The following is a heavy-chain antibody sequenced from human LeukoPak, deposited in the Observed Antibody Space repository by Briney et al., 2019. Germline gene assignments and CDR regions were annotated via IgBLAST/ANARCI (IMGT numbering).Heavy chain of an antibody. Sequence: SVKVSCKASGGTFSSYAISWVRQAPGQGLEWMGGIIPIFGTANYAQKFQGRVTITADESTSTAYMELSSLRSEDTAAYYCARGGYYDSSGYYYLDLGYWGQGTLVSVSS. V-gene: IGHV1-69*13. J-gene: IGHJ4*02. CDR3: ARGGYYDSSGYYYLDLGY. CDR1: GGTFSSYA. D-gene: IGHD3-22*01. CDR2: IIPIFGTA.